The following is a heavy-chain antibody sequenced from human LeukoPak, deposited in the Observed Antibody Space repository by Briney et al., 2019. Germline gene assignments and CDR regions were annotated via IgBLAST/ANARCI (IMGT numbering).Heavy chain of an antibody. CDR2: ISYDGSNK. Sequence: GRSLRLSCAASGFTFSSYAMHWVRQAPGKGLEWVAVISYDGSNKYYADSVKGRFTNSRDNSKNTLYLQMNSLRAEDTAVYYCAKDFPAPYGSGSYFSGWGQGTLVTVSS. CDR1: GFTFSSYA. V-gene: IGHV3-30*07. D-gene: IGHD3-10*01. CDR3: AKDFPAPYGSGSYFSG. J-gene: IGHJ4*02.